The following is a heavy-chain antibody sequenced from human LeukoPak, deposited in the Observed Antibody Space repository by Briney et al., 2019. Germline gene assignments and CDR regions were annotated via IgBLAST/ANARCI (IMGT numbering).Heavy chain of an antibody. V-gene: IGHV1-3*01. CDR3: ARGPFYCSSTSCFPYFDY. Sequence: ASVKVSCKASGYIFTNYAIHWVRQAPGQRLEWMGWINADTGNTKYSQKVQGRVTITRDTSISTAYMELSRLRSDDTAVYYCARGPFYCSSTSCFPYFDYWGQGTLVTVSS. CDR2: INADTGNT. J-gene: IGHJ4*02. CDR1: GYIFTNYA. D-gene: IGHD2-2*01.